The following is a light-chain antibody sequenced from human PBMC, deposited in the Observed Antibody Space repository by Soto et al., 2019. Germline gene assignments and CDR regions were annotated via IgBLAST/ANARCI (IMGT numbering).Light chain of an antibody. CDR1: QTVGSY. CDR2: DAS. Sequence: ETVLTQSPATLSLSPGERATLSCRASQTVGSYLAWYQQKPGQAPRLLIYDASNRATGIPARFSGSGSGTDFTLTISRLEPEDFAVYYCQQYGSSPRITFGQGTRLENK. V-gene: IGKV3-20*01. J-gene: IGKJ5*01. CDR3: QQYGSSPRIT.